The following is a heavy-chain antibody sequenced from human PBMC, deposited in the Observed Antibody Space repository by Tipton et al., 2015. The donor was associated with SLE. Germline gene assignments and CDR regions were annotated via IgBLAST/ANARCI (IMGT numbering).Heavy chain of an antibody. CDR2: IYTSGST. V-gene: IGHV4-61*09. J-gene: IGHJ4*02. Sequence: TLSLTCSVSGGSITSGTYYWSWIRQPAGKGLEWIGHIYTSGSTKYNPSLQSRVTISVDTSKNQFSLKLTSVTAADTGVYYCAGTPWLVRFEYWGQGTLVNVSP. D-gene: IGHD6-19*01. CDR3: AGTPWLVRFEY. CDR1: GGSITSGTYY.